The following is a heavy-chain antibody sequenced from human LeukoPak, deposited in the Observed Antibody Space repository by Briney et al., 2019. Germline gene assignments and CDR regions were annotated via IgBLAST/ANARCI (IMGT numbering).Heavy chain of an antibody. CDR2: IRSSDTTI. Sequence: PGRSLRLSCAASGFTFSDYYMSWIRQAPGKGLEWVSYIRSSDTTIYYADSVKGRFTISRDNARNSLYLQMNSLRDEDTAVYYCARGHYGLDSWGRGTLVTVSS. CDR1: GFTFSDYY. J-gene: IGHJ4*02. V-gene: IGHV3-11*01. CDR3: ARGHYGLDS. D-gene: IGHD4-17*01.